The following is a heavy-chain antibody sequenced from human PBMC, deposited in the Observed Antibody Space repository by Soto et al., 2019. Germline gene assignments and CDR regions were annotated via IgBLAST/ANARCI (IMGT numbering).Heavy chain of an antibody. CDR3: ARDYYDSSGYYSNWFDP. J-gene: IGHJ5*02. CDR2: INAGNGNT. V-gene: IGHV1-3*01. D-gene: IGHD3-22*01. Sequence: GASVKVSCKASGYTFTSYAMHWVRQAPGQRLEWMGWINAGNGNTKYSQKFQGRVTITRDTSASTAYMELSSLRSEDTAVYYCARDYYDSSGYYSNWFDPWGQGTLVTVSS. CDR1: GYTFTSYA.